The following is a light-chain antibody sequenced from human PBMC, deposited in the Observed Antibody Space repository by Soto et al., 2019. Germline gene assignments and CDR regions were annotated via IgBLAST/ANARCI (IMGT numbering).Light chain of an antibody. CDR3: AAWDDSLQVYF. Sequence: QSVLTQPPSVSGAPGQRDTISCTGNNSNLGAGYDVHWYQQLPGAAPKLVIFGNRNRPSGVPERFSGSKSGTSASLAITGLQAEDEADYYCAAWDDSLQVYFFGTGTQLTVL. V-gene: IGLV1-40*01. CDR1: NSNLGAGYD. J-gene: IGLJ1*01. CDR2: GNR.